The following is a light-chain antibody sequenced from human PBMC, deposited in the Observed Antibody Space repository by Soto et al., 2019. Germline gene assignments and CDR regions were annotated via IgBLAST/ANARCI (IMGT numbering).Light chain of an antibody. J-gene: IGLJ2*01. V-gene: IGLV1-40*01. Sequence: QAVVTQPPSVSGAPGQRVTISCTGSSSNIGAGYGVHWYQRLPGTAPKLLIYANKNRPSGVPDRFSGSKSGTSASLVITDLQTEDEADYYCQSYDTRLSGPVVFGGGTKVTVL. CDR2: ANK. CDR3: QSYDTRLSGPVV. CDR1: SSNIGAGYG.